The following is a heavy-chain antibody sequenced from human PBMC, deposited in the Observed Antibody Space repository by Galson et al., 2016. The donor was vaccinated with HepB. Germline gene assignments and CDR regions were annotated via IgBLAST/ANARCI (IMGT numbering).Heavy chain of an antibody. CDR3: ARDLDPHRGYRSGWSAH. CDR2: ISYDGSNN. Sequence: SLRLSCAASGFTFISYAMHWVRQAPGKGLEWVAVISYDGSNNYYADSVKGRFTISRDYSKNTLYLQMNSLRAEDTAVYYCARDLDPHRGYRSGWSAHWGQGTLVAVSS. J-gene: IGHJ4*02. V-gene: IGHV3-30-3*01. CDR1: GFTFISYA. D-gene: IGHD6-19*01.